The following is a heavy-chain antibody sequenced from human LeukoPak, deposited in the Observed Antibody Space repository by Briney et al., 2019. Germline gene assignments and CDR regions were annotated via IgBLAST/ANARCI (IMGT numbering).Heavy chain of an antibody. CDR2: INHSGST. Sequence: GSLRLSCAASGFTFSSYAMSWIRQPPGKGLEWIGEINHSGSTNYNPSLKSRVTISVDTSKNQFSLKLSSVTAADTAVYYCASRPTGRSFDYWGQGTLVTVSS. CDR3: ASRPTGRSFDY. CDR1: GFTFSSYA. V-gene: IGHV4-34*01. J-gene: IGHJ4*02. D-gene: IGHD1-14*01.